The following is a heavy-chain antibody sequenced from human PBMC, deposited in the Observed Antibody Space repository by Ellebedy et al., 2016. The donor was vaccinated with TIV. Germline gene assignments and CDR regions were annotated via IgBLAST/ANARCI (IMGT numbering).Heavy chain of an antibody. CDR2: IHYDGTNK. CDR1: GFTFSSYG. J-gene: IGHJ3*02. CDR3: VRESSAFDI. Sequence: GESLKISCAASGFTFSSYGIHWVRQAPGKGLGWVAVIHYDGTNKYYADSVKGRFTISRDNSKHTLYLQMNSLRADDTAVYHCVRESSAFDIWGQGTMVTVSS. D-gene: IGHD2-2*01. V-gene: IGHV3-30*12.